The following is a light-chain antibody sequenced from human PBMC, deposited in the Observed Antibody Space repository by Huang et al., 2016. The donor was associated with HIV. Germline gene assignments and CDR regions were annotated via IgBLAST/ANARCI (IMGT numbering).Light chain of an antibody. V-gene: IGKV2-29*02. CDR3: MQGKHFPRT. CDR2: EVS. CDR1: QSLLHSDGQTY. Sequence: DIVMIQTPLSLSVTPGQPASISCKSSQSLLHSDGQTYLYWYLQKPGQSPHLLIYEVSRRFSGVPDRFSGSGSGTDFTLKISRVEAEDVGVYYCMQGKHFPRTFGQGTKVEIK. J-gene: IGKJ1*01.